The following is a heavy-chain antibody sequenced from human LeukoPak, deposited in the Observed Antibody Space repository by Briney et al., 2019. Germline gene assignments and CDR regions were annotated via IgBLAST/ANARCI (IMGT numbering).Heavy chain of an antibody. V-gene: IGHV4-30-4*01. J-gene: IGHJ4*02. CDR1: GGSISSGDYY. CDR2: THYSGST. Sequence: SETLSLTCTVSGGSISSGDYYWSWIRQPPGKGLEWIGNTHYSGSTYYNPSLESRVTISVDTSKHQFSLKLSSVTAADTAVYYCASFYTDYALLDHWGQGTLVTVSS. CDR3: ASFYTDYALLDH. D-gene: IGHD4-17*01.